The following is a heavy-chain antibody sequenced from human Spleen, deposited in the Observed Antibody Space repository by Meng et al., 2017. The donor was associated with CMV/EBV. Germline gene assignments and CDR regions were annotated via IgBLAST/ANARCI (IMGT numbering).Heavy chain of an antibody. Sequence: GGSLRLSCAASGFTFSDYYMSWIRQAPGKGLEWVSYISSSGSTIYYADSVKGRFTISRDNAKNSLYLQMNSLRAEDTAVYYCARDGPVVVPAAIWGYGMDVWGQGTTVTVSS. CDR2: ISSSGSTI. V-gene: IGHV3-11*04. CDR1: GFTFSDYY. J-gene: IGHJ6*02. CDR3: ARDGPVVVPAAIWGYGMDV. D-gene: IGHD2-2*02.